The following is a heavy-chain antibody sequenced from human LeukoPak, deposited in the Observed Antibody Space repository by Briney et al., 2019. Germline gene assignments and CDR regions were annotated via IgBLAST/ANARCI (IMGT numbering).Heavy chain of an antibody. Sequence: ASVKVSCKASGGTFSSYTISWVRQAPGQGLEWMGRIIPILGIANYAQKFQGRVTITADKSTSTAYMELSSLRSEDTAVYYCARGRHYDDSSGYYRDYWGQGTLVTVSS. CDR1: GGTFSSYT. CDR2: IIPILGIA. J-gene: IGHJ4*02. D-gene: IGHD3-22*01. V-gene: IGHV1-69*02. CDR3: ARGRHYDDSSGYYRDY.